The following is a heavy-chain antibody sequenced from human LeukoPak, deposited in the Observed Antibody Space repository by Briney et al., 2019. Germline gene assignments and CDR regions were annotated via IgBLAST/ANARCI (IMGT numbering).Heavy chain of an antibody. V-gene: IGHV1-69*13. Sequence: GASVKVSCKASGGTFSSYAISWVRQAPGQGLEWMGGIIPIFGTANYAQKFQGRVTITADESTSTAYMELSSLRSEDTAVYYCVTTVTTGYYYYYYMDVWGKGTTVTVSS. CDR3: VTTVTTGYYYYYYMDV. J-gene: IGHJ6*03. CDR2: IIPIFGTA. D-gene: IGHD4-11*01. CDR1: GGTFSSYA.